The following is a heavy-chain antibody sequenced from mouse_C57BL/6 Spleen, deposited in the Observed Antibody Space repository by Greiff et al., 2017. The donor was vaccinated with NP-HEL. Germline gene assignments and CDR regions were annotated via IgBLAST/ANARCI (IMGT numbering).Heavy chain of an antibody. CDR1: GFTFSSYA. CDR2: ISDGGSYT. V-gene: IGHV5-4*01. Sequence: EVQLQESGGGLVKPGGSLKLSCAASGFTFSSYAMSWVRQTPEKRLEWVATISDGGSYTYYPDNVKGRFTISRDNAKNNLYLQMSHLKSEDTAMYYCARGVDYDSWFAYWGQGTLVTVSA. D-gene: IGHD2-4*01. CDR3: ARGVDYDSWFAY. J-gene: IGHJ3*01.